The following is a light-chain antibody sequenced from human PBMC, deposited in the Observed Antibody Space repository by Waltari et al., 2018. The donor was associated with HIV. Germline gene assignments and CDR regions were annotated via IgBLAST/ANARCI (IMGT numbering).Light chain of an antibody. J-gene: IGLJ3*02. CDR3: QSYDTDLKSGV. Sequence: QSVLTQPPSVSGAPGQRVTISCTGSRSNIGAGYDVQWYQQLPGAAPNLLIFGAAIRPSAVPDRFSGSKSGRSASLAISGLQSDDEADYFCQSYDTDLKSGVFGGGTKVTVL. CDR1: RSNIGAGYD. V-gene: IGLV1-40*01. CDR2: GAA.